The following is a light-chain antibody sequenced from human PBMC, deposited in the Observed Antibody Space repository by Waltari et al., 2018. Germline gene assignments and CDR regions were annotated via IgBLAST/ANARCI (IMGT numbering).Light chain of an antibody. CDR1: QTFYNW. CDR3: QHYNHYSHT. Sequence: DAQLTQSPPLLSAFLGDTVTISCRASQTFYNWLAWYHQRPAAAPKLLISKASLLQKGVPSRFSGSGYGTEFTLTIRDLQPDDVGTYYCQHYNHYSHTFGQGTKVEIK. V-gene: IGKV1-5*03. J-gene: IGKJ2*01. CDR2: KAS.